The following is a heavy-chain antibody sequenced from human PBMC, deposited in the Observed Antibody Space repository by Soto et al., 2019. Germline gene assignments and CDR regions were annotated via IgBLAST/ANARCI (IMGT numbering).Heavy chain of an antibody. D-gene: IGHD3-16*02. J-gene: IGHJ4*02. CDR3: AKDNDYVWGSYRNRLLYYFDN. CDR2: ISGSGSST. CDR1: LFTFSSYA. V-gene: IGHV3-23*01. Sequence: VGSLRHSCTASLFTFSSYAMSLVLKTPLKWLELVSAISGSGSSTYYADSVKGRFTISRDNSKNTLYLQMNSLRAEDTAVYYCAKDNDYVWGSYRNRLLYYFDNWGQGTLVTVSS.